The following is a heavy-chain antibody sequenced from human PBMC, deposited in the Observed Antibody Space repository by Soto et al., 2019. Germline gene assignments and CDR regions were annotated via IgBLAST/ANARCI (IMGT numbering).Heavy chain of an antibody. D-gene: IGHD6-19*01. CDR1: GYSVTDLS. CDR2: FDPVDVET. Sequence: QVQLIQSGAEVKKPGASVKVSCKVSGYSVTDLSMHWVRQAPGKGLEWMGGFDPVDVETYHAQKFQGRLTMTEDTSTDTAYMELSSLRSEDTAVYYCAKDHGYSSGPIDYWGQGTLVTVSS. CDR3: AKDHGYSSGPIDY. J-gene: IGHJ4*02. V-gene: IGHV1-24*01.